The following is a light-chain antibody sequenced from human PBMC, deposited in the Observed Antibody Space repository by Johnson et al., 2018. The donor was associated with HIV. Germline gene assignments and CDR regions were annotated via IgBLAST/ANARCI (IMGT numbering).Light chain of an antibody. CDR1: SSNVGSSF. CDR3: GTWDSSLSDGRV. Sequence: QSVLTQPPSVSAAPGQKVTISCSGSSSNVGSSFVSWYRQVPGTAPKLLIYDNNKRPSGIPDRFSGSKSGTSATLGITGLQTGDEADYYCGTWDSSLSDGRVFGTGTKVTVL. J-gene: IGLJ1*01. V-gene: IGLV1-51*01. CDR2: DNN.